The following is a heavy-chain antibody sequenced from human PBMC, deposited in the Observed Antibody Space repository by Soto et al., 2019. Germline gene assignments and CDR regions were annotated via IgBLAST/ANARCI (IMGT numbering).Heavy chain of an antibody. Sequence: QVQLVQSGAEVKKPGSSVKVSCKASGGTFSSYAISWVRQAPGQGLEWMGGIIPIFGTANYAQKFQGRVTITADEATSTPNMELRSLRAEDTAVYYCARASAAIVVVTATPDYDYDGMDVWGQGTTVTVSS. CDR2: IIPIFGTA. CDR3: ARASAAIVVVTATPDYDYDGMDV. V-gene: IGHV1-69*12. D-gene: IGHD2-21*02. J-gene: IGHJ6*02. CDR1: GGTFSSYA.